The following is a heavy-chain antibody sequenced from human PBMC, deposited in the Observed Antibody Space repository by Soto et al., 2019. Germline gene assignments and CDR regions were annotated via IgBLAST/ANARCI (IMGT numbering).Heavy chain of an antibody. D-gene: IGHD3-3*01. V-gene: IGHV1-46*02. CDR1: GYTFNRYY. J-gene: IGHJ6*02. CDR2: INPSGTIT. CDR3: TRGSFLEWSYMDV. Sequence: GASVKVSCKASGYTFNRYYMHWVRQAPGQGLEWMGMINPSGTITSYAQKFQGRVTMARDTSTSTLYMGLSSLTSEDTAVYYCTRGSFLEWSYMDVWGQGTTVTVSS.